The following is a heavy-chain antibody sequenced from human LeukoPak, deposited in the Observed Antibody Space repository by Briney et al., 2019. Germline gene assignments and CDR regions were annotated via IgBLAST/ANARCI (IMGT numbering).Heavy chain of an antibody. V-gene: IGHV3-30*02. J-gene: IGHJ4*02. CDR3: AKVDCSSTSCWAFDY. CDR1: GFTFSSYG. CDR2: IRYDGSNK. Sequence: GGSLRLSCAASGFTFSSYGMHWVRQAPGKGLEWVAFIRYDGSNKYYADSVKGRFTISRDNSKNTLYLQMNSLRAEDTAVYYCAKVDCSSTSCWAFDYWGQGTLVTVSS. D-gene: IGHD2-2*01.